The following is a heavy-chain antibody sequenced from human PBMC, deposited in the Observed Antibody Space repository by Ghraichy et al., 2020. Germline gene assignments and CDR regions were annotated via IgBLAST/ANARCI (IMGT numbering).Heavy chain of an antibody. CDR3: AQLPLDY. J-gene: IGHJ4*02. V-gene: IGHV3-30*04. D-gene: IGHD2-2*01. CDR1: GFTFSSYA. CDR2: ISYDGSNK. Sequence: GGSLRLSCAASGFTFSSYAMHWVRQAPGKGLEWVAVISYDGSNKYYADSVKGRFTISRDNSKNTLYLQMNSLRAEDTAVYYCAQLPLDYWGQGTLVTVSS.